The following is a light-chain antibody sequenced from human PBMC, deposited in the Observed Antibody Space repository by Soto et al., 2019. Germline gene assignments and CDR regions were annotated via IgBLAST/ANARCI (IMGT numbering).Light chain of an antibody. CDR3: AAWDDSLNANWV. CDR1: SSNIGSNT. Sequence: QSVLTQPPSASGTPGQRVTISCSGSSSNIGSNTVNWYQQLPGTAPKLLIYSNNQRPSGVPDRFSGSKSGTSASLAISGLQSEDEADDYCAAWDDSLNANWVFGGGTKLTVL. V-gene: IGLV1-44*01. J-gene: IGLJ3*02. CDR2: SNN.